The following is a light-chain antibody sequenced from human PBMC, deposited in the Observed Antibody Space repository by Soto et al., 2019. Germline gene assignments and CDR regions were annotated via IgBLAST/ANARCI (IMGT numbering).Light chain of an antibody. Sequence: EIVMTQSPATLSVSPGERVTLSCGASQSISGDLAWYQQKPGQAPRLVIYGAYTRATGVPARFSGSGSATEFTLTISSLQSEDFAVYYWQQYDSWPHTFCLGNSLEIK. J-gene: IGKJ2*01. V-gene: IGKV3-15*01. CDR3: QQYDSWPHT. CDR2: GAY. CDR1: QSISGD.